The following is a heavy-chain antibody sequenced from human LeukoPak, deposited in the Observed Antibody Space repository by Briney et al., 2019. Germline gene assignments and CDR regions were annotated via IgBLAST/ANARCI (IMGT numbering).Heavy chain of an antibody. J-gene: IGHJ6*02. CDR3: AKDGRWLQSDLEWDYYGMDV. D-gene: IGHD5-24*01. V-gene: IGHV3-23*01. CDR1: GFTFSSYA. CDR2: ISGSGGST. Sequence: GGSLRLSCAASGFTFSSYAMSWVRQAPGKGLEWVSAISGSGGSTYYADSVKGRFTISRDNSKNTLYLQMNSLRAEDTAVYYCAKDGRWLQSDLEWDYYGMDVWGQGTTVTVSS.